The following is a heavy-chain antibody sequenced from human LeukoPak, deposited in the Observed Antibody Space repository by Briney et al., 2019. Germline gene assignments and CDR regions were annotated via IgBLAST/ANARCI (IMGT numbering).Heavy chain of an antibody. J-gene: IGHJ4*02. CDR2: IKQDGSEK. Sequence: GRSLRLSCAASGFTFSSYAMHWVRQAPGKGLEWVANIKQDGSEKYYVDSVKGRFTISRDNAKNSLYLQMNSLRAEDTAVYYCARDRVGAIAYWGQGTLVTVSS. CDR1: GFTFSSYA. V-gene: IGHV3-7*01. D-gene: IGHD1-26*01. CDR3: ARDRVGAIAY.